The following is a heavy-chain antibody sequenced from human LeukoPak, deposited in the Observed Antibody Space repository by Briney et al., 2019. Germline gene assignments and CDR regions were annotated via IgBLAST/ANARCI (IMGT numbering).Heavy chain of an antibody. CDR3: ARPRGYSSWFDP. V-gene: IGHV4-4*09. D-gene: IGHD4-11*01. J-gene: IGHJ5*02. CDR1: GAPISSYH. CDR2: IYTSGST. Sequence: SGTLSLTCTVSGAPISSYHWSWIRQPPGKGLEWIGYIYTSGSTKYNSSLNSRVTISVDTSKNQFSLKLNSVTAADTAVYYCARPRGYSSWFDPWGQGTLVTVSS.